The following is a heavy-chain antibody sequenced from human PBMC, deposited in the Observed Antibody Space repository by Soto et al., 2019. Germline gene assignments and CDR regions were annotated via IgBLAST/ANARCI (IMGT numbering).Heavy chain of an antibody. V-gene: IGHV3-48*02. J-gene: IGHJ6*02. CDR1: GFTFSSYS. CDR2: ISSSSSTI. D-gene: IGHD3-9*01. CDR3: ARDKVLRYFDWLPRYYYYYGMDV. Sequence: GGSLRLSCAASGFTFSSYSMNWVCQAPGKGLEWVSYISSSSSTIYYADSVKGRFTISRDNAKNSLYLQMNSLRDEDTAVYYCARDKVLRYFDWLPRYYYYYGMDVWGQGTTVTVSS.